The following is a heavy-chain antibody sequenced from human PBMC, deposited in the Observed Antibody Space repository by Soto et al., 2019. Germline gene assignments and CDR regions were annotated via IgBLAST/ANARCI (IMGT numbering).Heavy chain of an antibody. V-gene: IGHV3-7*01. CDR2: IKQDGSEK. CDR1: GFTFSSYW. CDR3: ARDHPPPDDWGIDY. J-gene: IGHJ4*02. Sequence: AGGSLRLSCAASGFTFSSYWMSWVRQAPGKGLEWVANIKQDGSEKYYVDSVKGRFTISRDNAKNSLYLQMNSLRAEDTAVSYCARDHPPPDDWGIDYWGQGTLVTVSS. D-gene: IGHD3-16*01.